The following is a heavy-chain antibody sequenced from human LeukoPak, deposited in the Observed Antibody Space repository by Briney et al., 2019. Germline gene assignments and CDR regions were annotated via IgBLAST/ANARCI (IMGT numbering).Heavy chain of an antibody. Sequence: AGGSLRLSGAASGLTFINAWMSSVRQAPGKGLEWVGRIKSKPDGGTTDHAAPVKARFTISRDDSKNTVCLQMNSLKTEDTAVFYCTTDLRWEMIFNYWGQGTLVTVSS. CDR3: TTDLRWEMIFNY. J-gene: IGHJ4*02. D-gene: IGHD1-26*01. V-gene: IGHV3-15*01. CDR1: GLTFINAW. CDR2: IKSKPDGGTT.